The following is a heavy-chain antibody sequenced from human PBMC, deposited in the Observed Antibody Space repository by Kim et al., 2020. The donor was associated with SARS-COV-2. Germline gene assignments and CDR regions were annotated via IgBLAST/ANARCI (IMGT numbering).Heavy chain of an antibody. CDR3: ARHKGGTIFGVVIIPGAFDI. V-gene: IGHV4-59*08. D-gene: IGHD3-3*01. CDR1: GGSISSYY. CDR2: IYYSGST. Sequence: SETLSLTCTVSGGSISSYYWSWIRQPPGKGLEWIGYIYYSGSTNYNPSLKSRVTISVDTSKNQFSLKLSSVTAADTAVYYCARHKGGTIFGVVIIPGAFDIWGQGTMVAVSS. J-gene: IGHJ3*02.